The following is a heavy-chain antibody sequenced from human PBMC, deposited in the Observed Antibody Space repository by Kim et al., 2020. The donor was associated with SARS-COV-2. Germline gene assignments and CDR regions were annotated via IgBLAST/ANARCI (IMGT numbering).Heavy chain of an antibody. J-gene: IGHJ4*02. Sequence: ESVRGRCTISRHNSKNTLYLQMSSLTADDTAGYYCARTRSCSDTSCYVDYWGQGTLVSVSS. V-gene: IGHV3-33*03. D-gene: IGHD2-2*01. CDR3: ARTRSCSDTSCYVDY.